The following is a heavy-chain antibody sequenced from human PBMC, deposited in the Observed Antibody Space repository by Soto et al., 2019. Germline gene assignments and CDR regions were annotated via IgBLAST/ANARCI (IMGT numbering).Heavy chain of an antibody. CDR3: GRDSDIVVVTAPKGFDP. J-gene: IGHJ5*02. CDR1: GYAYTSYD. Sequence: ASVKVSCQASGYAYTSYDINWVRQATGQGLEWMGWMNPNSGNTGYAQKFQGRVTITRDTSASTAYMELSSLRSEDTAVYYCGRDSDIVVVTAPKGFDPWGQGTLVTVSS. V-gene: IGHV1-8*01. D-gene: IGHD2-21*02. CDR2: MNPNSGNT.